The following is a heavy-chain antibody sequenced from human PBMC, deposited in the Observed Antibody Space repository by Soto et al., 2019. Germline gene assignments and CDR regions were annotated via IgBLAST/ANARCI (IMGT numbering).Heavy chain of an antibody. V-gene: IGHV1-18*01. Sequence: ASVKVSCKASGYTFTSYGISWVRQAPGQGLEWMGWISAYNGNTNYAQKLQGRVTMTTDTSTSTAYMELRSLRSDDTAVYYCARDAWGSLHLGELSNTFDYWGQGTLVTVSS. CDR3: ARDAWGSLHLGELSNTFDY. J-gene: IGHJ4*02. CDR2: ISAYNGNT. D-gene: IGHD3-16*02. CDR1: GYTFTSYG.